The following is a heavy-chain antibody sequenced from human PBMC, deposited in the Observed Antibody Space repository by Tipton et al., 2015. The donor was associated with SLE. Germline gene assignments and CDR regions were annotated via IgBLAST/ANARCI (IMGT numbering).Heavy chain of an antibody. CDR1: GGSISSGSYY. CDR3: ARPGHSYGLFDY. J-gene: IGHJ4*02. CDR2: IYTSGST. D-gene: IGHD5-18*01. Sequence: TLSLTCTVSGGSISSGSYYWSWIRQPAGKGLEWIGHIYTSGSTNYNPSLKSRVTISVDTSKNQFSLKLSSVTAADTAVYYCARPGHSYGLFDYWGQGTLVTVSS. V-gene: IGHV4-61*09.